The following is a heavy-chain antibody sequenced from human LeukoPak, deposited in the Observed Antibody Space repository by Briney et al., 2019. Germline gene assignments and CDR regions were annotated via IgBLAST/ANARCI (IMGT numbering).Heavy chain of an antibody. Sequence: GASVKVSCKASGYNFTSYGISWVRQAPGQGLEWLGWISGYNENTNFAQKFQGRLTMTKDTLTDTVYMELRSLTSDDTAVYFCARGGGFFFKALRGVRYWGQGTLLTVSS. CDR1: GYNFTSYG. CDR2: ISGYNENT. J-gene: IGHJ4*02. V-gene: IGHV1-18*01. CDR3: ARGGGFFFKALRGVRY. D-gene: IGHD3-10*01.